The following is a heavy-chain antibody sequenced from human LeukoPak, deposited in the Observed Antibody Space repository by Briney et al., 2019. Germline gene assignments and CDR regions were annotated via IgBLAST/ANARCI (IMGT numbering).Heavy chain of an antibody. J-gene: IGHJ6*03. D-gene: IGHD2-15*01. CDR3: AKDLLPTPYYYYCYMDV. Sequence: GGSLRLSCAASGFTFSSYEMNWLRQAPGKGLEWVSSITGSGSTIYYADSVKGRFTISRDNSKNTLYLQMNSLRAEDTAVYYCAKDLLPTPYYYYCYMDVWGKGTTVTVSS. V-gene: IGHV3-48*03. CDR2: ITGSGSTI. CDR1: GFTFSSYE.